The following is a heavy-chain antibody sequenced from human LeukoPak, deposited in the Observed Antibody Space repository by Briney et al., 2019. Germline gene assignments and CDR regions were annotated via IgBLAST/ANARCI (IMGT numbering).Heavy chain of an antibody. CDR1: GYTFTGYY. D-gene: IGHD3-22*01. V-gene: IGHV1-2*02. CDR3: ARSYYYDSSGYFRF. J-gene: IGHJ3*01. CDR2: INPNSGGT. Sequence: ASVKVSCKASGYTFTGYYMHWVRQAPGQGLEWMGWINPNSGGTNYAQKFQGRVTMTRDTSISTAYMELSRLRSDGTAVYYCARSYYYDSSGYFRFWGQGTMVTVSS.